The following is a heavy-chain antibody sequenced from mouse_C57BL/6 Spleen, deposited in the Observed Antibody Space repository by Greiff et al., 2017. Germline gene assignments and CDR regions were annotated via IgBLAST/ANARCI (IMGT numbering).Heavy chain of an antibody. Sequence: EVKLVESGGDLVKPGGSLKLSCAASGFTFSSYGMSWVRQTPDKRLEWVATISSGGSYTYYPDSVKGRFTISRDNAKNTLYRQSSSLKSEDTAMYYCARQAGYYWYFDVWGTGTTVTVSS. CDR1: GFTFSSYG. CDR2: ISSGGSYT. V-gene: IGHV5-6*01. D-gene: IGHD2-2*01. CDR3: ARQAGYYWYFDV. J-gene: IGHJ1*03.